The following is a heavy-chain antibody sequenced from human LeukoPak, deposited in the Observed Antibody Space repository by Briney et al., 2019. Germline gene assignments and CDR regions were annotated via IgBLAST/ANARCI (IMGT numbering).Heavy chain of an antibody. CDR3: AKDRRITMIVVVITGRRYFDY. Sequence: GGSLRLSCAASGFTFSSYGMHWVRQAPGKGLEWVAVIWYDGSNKYYADSVKGRFTISRDNSKNTLYLQMNSLRAEDTAVYYCAKDRRITMIVVVITGRRYFDYWGQGTLVTVSS. CDR1: GFTFSSYG. V-gene: IGHV3-33*06. J-gene: IGHJ4*02. CDR2: IWYDGSNK. D-gene: IGHD3-22*01.